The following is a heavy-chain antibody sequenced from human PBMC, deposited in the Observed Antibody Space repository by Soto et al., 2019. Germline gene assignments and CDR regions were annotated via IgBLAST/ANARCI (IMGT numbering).Heavy chain of an antibody. J-gene: IGHJ4*02. V-gene: IGHV3-21*01. D-gene: IGHD2-2*01. CDR2: ISSSSSYI. Sequence: GGSLRLSCAASGFTFSSYSMNWVRQAPGKGLEWVSSISSSSSYIYYADSVKGRFTISRDNAKNSLYLQMNSLRAEDTAVYYCARIIAVDCSSTSCLASVEDFDYWGQGTLVTVSS. CDR3: ARIIAVDCSSTSCLASVEDFDY. CDR1: GFTFSSYS.